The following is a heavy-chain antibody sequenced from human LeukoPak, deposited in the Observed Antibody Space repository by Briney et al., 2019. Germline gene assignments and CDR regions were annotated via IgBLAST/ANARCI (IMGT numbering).Heavy chain of an antibody. Sequence: SETLSLTCTVSGGSISSYYWSWIRQPAGKGLEWIGRIYTSGSTNYNPSLKSRVTMPVDTSKNQFSLKLSSVTAADTAVYYCAREKLNYDFWSGYSDYYYYYYMDVWGKGTTVTVSS. V-gene: IGHV4-4*07. D-gene: IGHD3-3*01. J-gene: IGHJ6*03. CDR3: AREKLNYDFWSGYSDYYYYYYMDV. CDR2: IYTSGST. CDR1: GGSISSYY.